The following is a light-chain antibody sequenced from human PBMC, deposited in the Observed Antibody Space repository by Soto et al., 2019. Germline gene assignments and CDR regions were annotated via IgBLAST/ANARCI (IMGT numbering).Light chain of an antibody. CDR2: AVT. V-gene: IGLV2-14*01. CDR3: SSYTASATLV. Sequence: QSALPQPPSASGSPRQTIAISCTGTSSDVGSYNSVSWYQQFPGKAPKLILYAVTNRPSGVSNRFSGSKSGNTASLTISGLQAEDEADYFCSSYTASATLVFGVGTQLTVL. J-gene: IGLJ7*01. CDR1: SSDVGSYNS.